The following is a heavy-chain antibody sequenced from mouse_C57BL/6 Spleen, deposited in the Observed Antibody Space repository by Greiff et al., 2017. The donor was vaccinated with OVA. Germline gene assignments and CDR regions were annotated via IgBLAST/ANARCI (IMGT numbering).Heavy chain of an antibody. CDR2: IHPNSGST. CDR3: ARRGDSPYWYFDD. CDR1: GYTFTSYW. Sequence: QVQLQQPGAELVKPGASVKLYCKASGYTFTSYWMHWVKQRPGQGLEWIGMIHPNSGSTNYNEKFKSKATLTVDKSSSTAYMQLSSLTSEDSAVYYCARRGDSPYWYFDDWGTGTTVTVSS. J-gene: IGHJ1*03. V-gene: IGHV1-64*01. D-gene: IGHD2-12*01.